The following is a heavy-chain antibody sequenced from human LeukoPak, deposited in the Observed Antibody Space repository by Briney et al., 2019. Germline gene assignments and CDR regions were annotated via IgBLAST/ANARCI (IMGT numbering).Heavy chain of an antibody. J-gene: IGHJ4*02. CDR2: IIPIFGTA. D-gene: IGHD1-14*01. CDR3: ARTQTPYSNHAHFDY. V-gene: IGHV1-69*13. CDR1: GGTLSSYA. Sequence: SVKVSCKASGGTLSSYAISWVRQAPGQGLEWMGGIIPIFGTANYAQKFQGRVTITADESTSTAYMELSSLRSEDTAVYYCARTQTPYSNHAHFDYWGQGTLVTVSS.